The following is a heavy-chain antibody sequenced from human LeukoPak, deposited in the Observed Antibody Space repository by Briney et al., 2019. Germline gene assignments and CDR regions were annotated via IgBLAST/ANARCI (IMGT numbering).Heavy chain of an antibody. Sequence: SETLSLTCTVSGGSISSYYWSWIRQPPGKGLEWIGYIYYSGSTNYNPSLKSRVTISVDTSKNQFSLKLSSVTAADTAVYYCAGGHYDFWSGYSHFDYWGQGTLVTVSS. CDR3: AGGHYDFWSGYSHFDY. CDR2: IYYSGST. V-gene: IGHV4-59*01. CDR1: GGSISSYY. J-gene: IGHJ4*02. D-gene: IGHD3-3*01.